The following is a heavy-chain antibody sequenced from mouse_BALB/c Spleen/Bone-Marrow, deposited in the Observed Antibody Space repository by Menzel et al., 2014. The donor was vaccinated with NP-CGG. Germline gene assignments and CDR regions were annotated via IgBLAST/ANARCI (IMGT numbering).Heavy chain of an antibody. Sequence: VQLQQSGPGPVQPSQSLSITCTVSGFSLTTYGIHWIRQSPGKGLEWLGVILSGGSSDYNAAFISRESINKDNSKSQVFFKMNSLQANDTAIYYCARNYDYDAYYFDYWGQGTFITVSS. D-gene: IGHD2-4*01. CDR1: GFSLTTYG. J-gene: IGHJ2*02. V-gene: IGHV2-2*02. CDR2: ILSGGSS. CDR3: ARNYDYDAYYFDY.